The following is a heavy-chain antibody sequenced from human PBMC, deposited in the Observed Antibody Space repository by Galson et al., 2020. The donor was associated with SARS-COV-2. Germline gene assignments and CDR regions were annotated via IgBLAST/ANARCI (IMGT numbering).Heavy chain of an antibody. J-gene: IGHJ3*02. Sequence: AGSLRLSCVGSGFPFSIYAINWVRQAPGKGLEWVAVISYAGLNTYYADSVRGRITISRDNSKNTLYMQMNSLRGEETAVYYCARDMNGMAGACDMWGQGTMVTVSS. V-gene: IGHV3-30*04. CDR2: ISYAGLNT. D-gene: IGHD6-19*01. CDR1: GFPFSIYA. CDR3: ARDMNGMAGACDM.